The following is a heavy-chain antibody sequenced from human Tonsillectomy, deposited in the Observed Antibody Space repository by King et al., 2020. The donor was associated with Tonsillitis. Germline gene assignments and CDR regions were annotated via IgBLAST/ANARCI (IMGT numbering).Heavy chain of an antibody. CDR3: ARGTPGYSSSLPFDY. Sequence: VQLVESGAEVKKPGESLKISCKGSGYSFTSYWIGWVRQMPGKGLEWMGIIYPSDSDTRYSPSFQGQVTISADKSISTAYLQWSSLKASDTAMYYCARGTPGYSSSLPFDYWGQGTLVTVSS. CDR2: IYPSDSDT. D-gene: IGHD6-13*01. J-gene: IGHJ4*02. V-gene: IGHV5-51*03. CDR1: GYSFTSYW.